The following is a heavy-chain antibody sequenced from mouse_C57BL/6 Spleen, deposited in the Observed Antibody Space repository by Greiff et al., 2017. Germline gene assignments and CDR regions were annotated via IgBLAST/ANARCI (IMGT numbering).Heavy chain of an antibody. CDR3: ASQNYGNYPLVY. D-gene: IGHD2-1*01. J-gene: IGHJ3*01. CDR2: ISGGGGNT. Sequence: EVKVVESGGGLVKPGGSLKLSCAASGFTFSSYTMSWVRQTPEKRLEWVATISGGGGNTYYPDSVKGRFTISRDNAKNTLYLQMSSLRSEDTALYYCASQNYGNYPLVYWGQGTLVTVSA. CDR1: GFTFSSYT. V-gene: IGHV5-9*01.